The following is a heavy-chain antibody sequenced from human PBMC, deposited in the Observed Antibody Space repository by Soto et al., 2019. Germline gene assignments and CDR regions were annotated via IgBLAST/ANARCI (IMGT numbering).Heavy chain of an antibody. CDR1: GFTFSNYW. D-gene: IGHD6-19*01. J-gene: IGHJ3*02. V-gene: IGHV3-7*01. Sequence: EVQLVESGGGLVQPGGSLRLSCAASGFTFSNYWMSWVRQAPGKGLEWVANIKQDGSEEYYVDSVKGRFTISRDNAKNALYLQVNSLKAEDTAVYYCVRSLGWRDAFDIWGQGTRVTVSS. CDR3: VRSLGWRDAFDI. CDR2: IKQDGSEE.